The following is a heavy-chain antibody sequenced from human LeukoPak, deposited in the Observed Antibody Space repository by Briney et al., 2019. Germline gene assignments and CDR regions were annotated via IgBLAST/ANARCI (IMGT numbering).Heavy chain of an antibody. CDR2: ISSSGSTI. Sequence: GGSLRLSCAASGFTFSTYEMNWVRQAPGKGLEWVSYISSSGSTIYYADSVKGRFTISRDNAKNSLYLQMNSLIPEDTAVYFCARSIEVAGTSWFDPWGQGTLVTVSS. CDR3: ARSIEVAGTSWFDP. V-gene: IGHV3-48*03. J-gene: IGHJ5*02. D-gene: IGHD6-19*01. CDR1: GFTFSTYE.